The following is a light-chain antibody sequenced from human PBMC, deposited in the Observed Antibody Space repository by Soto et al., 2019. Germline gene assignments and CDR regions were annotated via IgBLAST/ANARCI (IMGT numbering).Light chain of an antibody. J-gene: IGLJ1*01. V-gene: IGLV4-69*01. CDR3: QTWGTGIHV. CDR1: SGDSTYA. CDR2: LNSDGSH. Sequence: QSVLTQSPSASASLGASVKVTCTLSSGDSTYAIAWHQQQPEKGPRYLMKLNSDGSHNKGDGIPDRFSGSSSGAERYLTISSLQSEDEADYYCQTWGTGIHVFGTGTKVTVL.